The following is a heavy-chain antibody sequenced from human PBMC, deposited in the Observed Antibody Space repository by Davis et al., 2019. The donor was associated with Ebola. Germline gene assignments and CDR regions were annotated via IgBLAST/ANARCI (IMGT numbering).Heavy chain of an antibody. V-gene: IGHV1-69*06. CDR1: GGTFSSYA. Sequence: SVKVSCKASGGTFSSYAISWVRQAPGQGLEWMGGIIPIFGTANYAQKFQGRVTITADKSTSTAYMELSSLRSEDTAVYYCAGSGLAVVEWGWFDPWGQGTLVTVSS. CDR2: IIPIFGTA. CDR3: AGSGLAVVEWGWFDP. J-gene: IGHJ5*02. D-gene: IGHD2-15*01.